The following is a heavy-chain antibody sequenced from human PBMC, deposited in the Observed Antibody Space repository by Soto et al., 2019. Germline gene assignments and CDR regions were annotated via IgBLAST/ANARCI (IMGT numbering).Heavy chain of an antibody. CDR1: GFTFTNYG. D-gene: IGHD3-3*01. J-gene: IGHJ6*02. V-gene: IGHV3-33*01. Sequence: GGSLRLSCAASGFTFTNYGMHWVRQAPGKGLEWVAVIWYDGSNRYHADSVKGRFTVARDNSKNTLYLQMNSLRAEDTAVYYCAGAETLCGVVTNYYYYGMDVWGQGTTVTVSS. CDR2: IWYDGSNR. CDR3: AGAETLCGVVTNYYYYGMDV.